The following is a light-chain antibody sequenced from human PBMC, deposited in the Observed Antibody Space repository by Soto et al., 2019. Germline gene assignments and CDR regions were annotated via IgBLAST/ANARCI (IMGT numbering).Light chain of an antibody. CDR3: SSYTSRSTLAYV. CDR1: SSDVGGYNY. V-gene: IGLV2-14*01. CDR2: DVS. Sequence: QSALTQPASVSGSPGQSITISCTGTSSDVGGYNYVSWYQQHPGKAPKLMIYDVSNRPSGVSNRFSGSKSGNTASLTISGLQAEAEAEYYCSSYTSRSTLAYVFGSGTKVTVL. J-gene: IGLJ1*01.